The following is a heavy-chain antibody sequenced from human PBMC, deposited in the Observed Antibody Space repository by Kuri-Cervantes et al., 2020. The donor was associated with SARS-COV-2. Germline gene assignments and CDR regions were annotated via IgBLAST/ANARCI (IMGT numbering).Heavy chain of an antibody. CDR3: VKGVHFYYYGMDV. CDR1: GFIFDDYT. CDR2: IASDGGGT. Sequence: GGSLRLSCAASGFIFDDYTMHWVRQAPGKALEWVALIASDGGGTFYADSAKGRFTISRDNSKDSPYLEMTSLRIEDTALYYCVKGVHFYYYGMDVWGQGTTVTVSS. J-gene: IGHJ6*02. V-gene: IGHV3-43*01.